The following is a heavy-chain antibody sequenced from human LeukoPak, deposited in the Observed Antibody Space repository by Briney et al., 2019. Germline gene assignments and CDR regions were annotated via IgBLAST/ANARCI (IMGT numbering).Heavy chain of an antibody. Sequence: GGSLRLSCAASGFTFSSYGMHWVRQAPGKGLEWVAFIRYDGSNKYYADSVKGRFTISRDNSKNTLYLQMNSLRAEDTAVYYCAREPRQITGTFDYWGQGTLVTVSS. CDR3: AREPRQITGTFDY. CDR1: GFTFSSYG. V-gene: IGHV3-30*02. CDR2: IRYDGSNK. J-gene: IGHJ4*02. D-gene: IGHD1-20*01.